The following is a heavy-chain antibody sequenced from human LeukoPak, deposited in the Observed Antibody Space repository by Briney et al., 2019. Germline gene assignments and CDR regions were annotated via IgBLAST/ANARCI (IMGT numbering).Heavy chain of an antibody. CDR3: AKESVFQHGGWFDP. CDR2: IWSDGSEE. Sequence: GRSLRLSCEGSGFSFGNYGMHWVRQAPGKGPEWVAVIWSDGSEEHYADSVEGRFAISRDNSKSMLYLQMNSLRVEDTAVYHCAKESVFQHGGWFDPWGQGTVVTVSS. D-gene: IGHD1-14*01. V-gene: IGHV3-33*06. CDR1: GFSFGNYG. J-gene: IGHJ5*02.